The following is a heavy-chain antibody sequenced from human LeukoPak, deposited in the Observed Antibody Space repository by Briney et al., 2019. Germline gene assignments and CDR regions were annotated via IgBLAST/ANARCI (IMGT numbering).Heavy chain of an antibody. D-gene: IGHD6-19*01. V-gene: IGHV3-33*01. CDR3: ARLHREWLVVAEGYFDY. Sequence: GGSLRLSCAASGFTFSSYGMHWVRQAPGKGLEWVAVIWYDGSNKYYADSVKGRFTISRDNSKNTLYLQMNSLRAEDTAVYYCARLHREWLVVAEGYFDYWGQGTLVTVSS. J-gene: IGHJ4*02. CDR1: GFTFSSYG. CDR2: IWYDGSNK.